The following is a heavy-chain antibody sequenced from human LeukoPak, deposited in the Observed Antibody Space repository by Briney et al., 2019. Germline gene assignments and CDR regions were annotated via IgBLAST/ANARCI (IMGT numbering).Heavy chain of an antibody. CDR2: ITASGGST. Sequence: GGSLRLSCVASGLTFDSHAMTWVRQAPGKGLEWVAGITASGGSTYHAESVKGRFTISRDNSENKLYLQMNNLRVDDTAVYYCASRPPSEAYYSVLDYWGQGTLVTVSS. J-gene: IGHJ4*02. CDR3: ASRPPSEAYYSVLDY. V-gene: IGHV3-23*01. D-gene: IGHD4-11*01. CDR1: GLTFDSHA.